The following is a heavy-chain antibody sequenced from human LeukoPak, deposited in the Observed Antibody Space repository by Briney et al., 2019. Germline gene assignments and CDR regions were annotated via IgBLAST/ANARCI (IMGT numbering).Heavy chain of an antibody. CDR3: ARAPYDILTGYYNRYYYMDV. D-gene: IGHD3-9*01. CDR1: GGTFSSYT. V-gene: IGHV1-69*05. Sequence: ASVKVSCKASGGTFSSYTISWVRQAPGQGLEWMGGIIPIFGTANYAQKFQGRVTITTDESTSTAYMELSSLRSEDTAVYYCARAPYDILTGYYNRYYYMDVWGKGTTVTVSS. CDR2: IIPIFGTA. J-gene: IGHJ6*03.